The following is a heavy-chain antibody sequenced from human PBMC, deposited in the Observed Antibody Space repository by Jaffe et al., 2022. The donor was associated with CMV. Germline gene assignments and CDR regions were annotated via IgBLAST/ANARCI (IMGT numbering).Heavy chain of an antibody. CDR3: ARVHRAAAGTRVPGRGSGWFDP. CDR2: IYYSGST. Sequence: QVQLQESGPGLVKPSETLSLTCTVSGGSISSYYWSWIRQPPGKGLEWIGYIYYSGSTNYNPSLKSRVTISVDTSKNQFSLKLSSVTAADTAVYYCARVHRAAAGTRVPGRGSGWFDPWGQGTLVTVSS. V-gene: IGHV4-59*01. J-gene: IGHJ5*02. CDR1: GGSISSYY. D-gene: IGHD6-13*01.